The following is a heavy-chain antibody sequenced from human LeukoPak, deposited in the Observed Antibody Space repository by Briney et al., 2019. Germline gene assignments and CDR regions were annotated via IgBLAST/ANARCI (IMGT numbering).Heavy chain of an antibody. Sequence: GGSLRLSCAASGFTFDDYAMHWVRQAPGKGLEWVSGISWNSGSIGYADSVKGRFTISRDNAKNSLYLQMNSLRAEDTAVYYCARDLIRIAARPFDYWGQGTLVTVSS. V-gene: IGHV3-9*01. D-gene: IGHD6-6*01. CDR3: ARDLIRIAARPFDY. J-gene: IGHJ4*02. CDR2: ISWNSGSI. CDR1: GFTFDDYA.